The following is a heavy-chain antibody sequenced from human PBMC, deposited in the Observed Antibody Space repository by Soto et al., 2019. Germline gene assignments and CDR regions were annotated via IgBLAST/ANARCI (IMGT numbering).Heavy chain of an antibody. J-gene: IGHJ2*01. CDR2: IYWNDDK. CDR3: AHREKYYYGSGSYRDWYFDL. V-gene: IGHV2-5*01. D-gene: IGHD3-10*01. Sequence: QITLKESGPTLVKPTQTLTLTCTFSGFSLSTSGVGVGWIRQPPGKALEWLALIYWNDDKRYSPSLKSRLTITKDTSKNQVVLTMTNMDPVDTATYYCAHREKYYYGSGSYRDWYFDLWGRGTLVTVSS. CDR1: GFSLSTSGVG.